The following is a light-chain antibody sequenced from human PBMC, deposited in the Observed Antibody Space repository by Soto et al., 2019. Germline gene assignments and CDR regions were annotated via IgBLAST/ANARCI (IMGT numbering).Light chain of an antibody. V-gene: IGLV2-23*01. CDR2: EGT. J-gene: IGLJ1*01. CDR1: TSDVGGYNL. Sequence: QSVLTQPASVSGSPGQSITISCSGTTSDVGGYNLVSWYQQHTAKAPKLLIYEGTQRPSGVSSRFSGSKSGNTASLTISGLQAEDKADYYCCSYASSSSYVFGTGTKVTVL. CDR3: CSYASSSSYV.